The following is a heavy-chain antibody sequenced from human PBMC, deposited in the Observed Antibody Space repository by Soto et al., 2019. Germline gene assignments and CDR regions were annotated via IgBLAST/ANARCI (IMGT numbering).Heavy chain of an antibody. CDR2: IYSGGKT. Sequence: QLVESGGCLIQPGESLKLSCAASGLSVSTNFMSWVRQAPGKGLEWLAVIYSGGKTFYADSVKGRFTISKDNSKNTLSLQMNSLRAEDTAVYYCTRDAPGERPYYFYYYGMDVWGQGTTVTVSS. CDR1: GLSVSTNF. J-gene: IGHJ6*02. CDR3: TRDAPGERPYYFYYYGMDV. V-gene: IGHV3-53*01.